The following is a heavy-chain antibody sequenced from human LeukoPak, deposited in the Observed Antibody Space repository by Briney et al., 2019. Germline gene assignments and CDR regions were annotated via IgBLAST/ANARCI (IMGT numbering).Heavy chain of an antibody. CDR1: GFSFSDNY. Sequence: GGSLRLSCAASGFSFSDNYMTWLRQAPGKGLEWLAYIGSSGSSIYYSDSVKGRFTISRDNAKKSLYLQMDSLRAEDTAVYYCARDFAGSSDYWGQGTLVSVSS. CDR2: IGSSGSSI. J-gene: IGHJ4*02. CDR3: ARDFAGSSDY. V-gene: IGHV3-11*01.